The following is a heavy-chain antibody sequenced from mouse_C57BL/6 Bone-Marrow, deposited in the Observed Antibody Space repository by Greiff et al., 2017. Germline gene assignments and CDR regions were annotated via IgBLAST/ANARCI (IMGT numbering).Heavy chain of an antibody. CDR2: INPYNGGT. Sequence: EVQLQQSGPVLVKPGASVKMSCKASGYTFPDYYMNWVKQSHGKSLEWIGVINPYNGGTSYNQKFKGKATLTVDKSSSTAYMELNSLTSEDSAVYYCAREILRYYFDYWGQGTTLTVSS. J-gene: IGHJ2*01. V-gene: IGHV1-19*01. CDR1: GYTFPDYY. CDR3: AREILRYYFDY. D-gene: IGHD1-1*01.